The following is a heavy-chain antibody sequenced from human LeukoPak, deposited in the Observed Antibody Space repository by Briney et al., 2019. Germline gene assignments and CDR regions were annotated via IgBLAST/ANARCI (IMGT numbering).Heavy chain of an antibody. CDR2: ISAYNGNT. J-gene: IGHJ4*02. Sequence: VASVKVSCKASGYTFTSYGISWVRQAPGQGLEWMGWISAYNGNTNYAQKFQGRVTMTRDTSTSTVYMELSSLRSEDTAVYYCARDEGIQLWFGYFDYWGQGTLVTVSS. CDR3: ARDEGIQLWFGYFDY. D-gene: IGHD5-18*01. CDR1: GYTFTSYG. V-gene: IGHV1-18*01.